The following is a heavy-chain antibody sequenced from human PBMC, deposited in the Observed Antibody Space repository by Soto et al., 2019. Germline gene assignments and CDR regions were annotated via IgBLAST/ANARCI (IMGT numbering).Heavy chain of an antibody. Sequence: SVKVSCKASGYTFTIYFISCLRHAPGQGLEWMVLIIAYNGNTNYSQKLQGRVTMTTDTSTSTAYMELRSLRSDDTAVYYCALGYFDWHDAFDIWGQGTMVTVSS. CDR2: IIAYNGNT. CDR1: GYTFTIYF. CDR3: ALGYFDWHDAFDI. V-gene: IGHV1-18*04. D-gene: IGHD3-9*01. J-gene: IGHJ3*02.